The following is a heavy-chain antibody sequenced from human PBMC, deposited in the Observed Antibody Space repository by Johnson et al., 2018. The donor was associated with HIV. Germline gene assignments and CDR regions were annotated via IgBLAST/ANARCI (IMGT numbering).Heavy chain of an antibody. CDR1: GFIISSYW. CDR3: AREGLQDPAWDAFYI. V-gene: IGHV3-7*01. Sequence: VQLVESRGGLVKPGGSLRLSCAASGFIISSYWMSWVRQAPGKGLEWVANIKQDGSEKYYVDSVKGRFTISRDNAKNSLYLQMNSLRAEDTAVYYCAREGLQDPAWDAFYIWGQGTMVTVSS. CDR2: IKQDGSEK. J-gene: IGHJ3*02.